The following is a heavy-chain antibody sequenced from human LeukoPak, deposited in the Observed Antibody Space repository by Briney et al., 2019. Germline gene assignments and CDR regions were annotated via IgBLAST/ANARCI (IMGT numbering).Heavy chain of an antibody. D-gene: IGHD2-21*02. CDR3: AGESNCGGDCYQGSWFDP. J-gene: IGHJ5*02. CDR2: ITSSGGIT. Sequence: GGSLRLSCAASGFTFNSHEMHWVRQAPGKGLDWVSYITSSGGITYYADSVKGRFTVSRDNAKNSLYLQMNSLRAEDTAVYYCAGESNCGGDCYQGSWFDPWGQGTLVTVSS. CDR1: GFTFNSHE. V-gene: IGHV3-48*03.